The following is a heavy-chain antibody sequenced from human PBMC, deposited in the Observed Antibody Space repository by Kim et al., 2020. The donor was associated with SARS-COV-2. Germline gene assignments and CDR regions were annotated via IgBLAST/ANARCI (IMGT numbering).Heavy chain of an antibody. CDR2: ISYDASNK. V-gene: IGHV3-30-3*01. J-gene: IGHJ4*02. Sequence: GGSLRLSCAASGFTFSNYAMHWVRQAPGKGLEWVAVISYDASNKYYADSVQGRVTISRDNSKSTLYLQMNSLRPKDTAVYYCATDGAYWGRGTLVTVSS. CDR3: ATDGAY. CDR1: GFTFSNYA.